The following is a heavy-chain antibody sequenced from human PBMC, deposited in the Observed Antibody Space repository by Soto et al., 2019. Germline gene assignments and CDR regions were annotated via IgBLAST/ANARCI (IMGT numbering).Heavy chain of an antibody. J-gene: IGHJ6*01. CDR2: IKSKTDGGTT. CDR3: TSGYVVLCFGEALHGMDV. Sequence: GGPKRLCCTASGVTIRNVWRHRVSQEPGKGLEWVGRIKSKTDGGTTDYAAPVKGRFTISRDDSKHTLYLQMNSLKTEDTAVYYCTSGYVVLCFGEALHGMDVWGQGTTVTVSS. D-gene: IGHD3-10*01. V-gene: IGHV3-15*07. CDR1: GVTIRNVW.